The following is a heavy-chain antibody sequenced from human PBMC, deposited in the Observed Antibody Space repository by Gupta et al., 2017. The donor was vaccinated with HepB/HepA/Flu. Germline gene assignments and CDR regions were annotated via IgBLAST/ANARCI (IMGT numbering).Heavy chain of an antibody. Sequence: EVQLVESGGGLVKPGGSLRLSCAASGFTFSSNSMNGVRQAPGKGLEWVSSISSRINYIYYADSLRGRFTISRNNAKTSLYLQMNSLRAEDTAVDYCARGMVAATFDYWGHGPLGTVSS. CDR1: GFTFSSNS. V-gene: IGHV3-21*01. D-gene: IGHD2-15*01. CDR3: ARGMVAATFDY. CDR2: ISSRINYI. J-gene: IGHJ4*01.